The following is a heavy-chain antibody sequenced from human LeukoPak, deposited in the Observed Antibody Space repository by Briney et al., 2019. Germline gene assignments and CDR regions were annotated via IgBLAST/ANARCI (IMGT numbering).Heavy chain of an antibody. CDR3: PRASTGGPGDY. Sequence: GGSLRLSCAASGFTFSDHYVDWVRQAPGEGLQWVGRSRNKANSYTTEYAASVEGRFTIARDDSKNSVYMKMNGLKTEDTAVYYCPRASTGGPGDYWGQGILVTVSS. V-gene: IGHV3-72*01. J-gene: IGHJ4*02. D-gene: IGHD7-27*01. CDR1: GFTFSDHY. CDR2: SRNKANSYTT.